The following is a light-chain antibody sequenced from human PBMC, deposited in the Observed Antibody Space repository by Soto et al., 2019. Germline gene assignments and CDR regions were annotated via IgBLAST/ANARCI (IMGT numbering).Light chain of an antibody. Sequence: IRMTQSPSSLSASTGDRVTITCRASQGISSWLAWYQQKPGKAPKLLIYKASTLKSGVPSRFSGSGSGTAFSLTISSLQPDDFATYYCQHYNSYSEAFGQGNKVELK. CDR3: QHYNSYSEA. V-gene: IGKV1-5*03. CDR2: KAS. J-gene: IGKJ1*01. CDR1: QGISSW.